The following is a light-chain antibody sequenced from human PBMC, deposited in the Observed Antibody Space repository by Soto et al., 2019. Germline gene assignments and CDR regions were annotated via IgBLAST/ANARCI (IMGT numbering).Light chain of an antibody. CDR2: EAS. J-gene: IGKJ4*01. V-gene: IGKV3-11*01. CDR3: QQRSTWPLT. CDR1: QSIGIY. Sequence: EIVLTQSPATLSLSPGDRATLSCRASQSIGIYLAWYQQTPGQSPRLLIYEASNRATGVPAKFSGTGSGTDFNLTISSLESEYFGIADCQQRSTWPLTFGGGTRVEI.